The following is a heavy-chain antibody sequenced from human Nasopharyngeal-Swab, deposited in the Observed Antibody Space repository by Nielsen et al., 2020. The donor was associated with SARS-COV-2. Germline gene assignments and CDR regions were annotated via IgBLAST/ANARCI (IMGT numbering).Heavy chain of an antibody. D-gene: IGHD2/OR15-2a*01. Sequence: LRLSCTVSGGSISSGGYYWSWIRQHPGKGLEWIGYIYYSGSTYYNPSLKSRFTISVDTSKNQFSLKLSSVTAADTAVYYCAGVLFTYFDYWGQGTLVTVSS. V-gene: IGHV4-31*03. CDR3: AGVLFTYFDY. CDR2: IYYSGST. J-gene: IGHJ4*02. CDR1: GGSISSGGYY.